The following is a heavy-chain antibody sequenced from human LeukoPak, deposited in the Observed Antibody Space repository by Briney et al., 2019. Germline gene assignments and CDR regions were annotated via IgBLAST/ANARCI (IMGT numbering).Heavy chain of an antibody. V-gene: IGHV3-30*04. D-gene: IGHD3-22*01. Sequence: GGSLRLSCAASGFTFSSYAMHWVRQAPGKGLEWVAVISYDGSNKYYADSVKGRFTISRDNSKNTLYLQMNSLRAEDTAVYYCARERITMIVVVTPDYWGQGTLVTVSS. CDR3: ARERITMIVVVTPDY. CDR2: ISYDGSNK. CDR1: GFTFSSYA. J-gene: IGHJ4*02.